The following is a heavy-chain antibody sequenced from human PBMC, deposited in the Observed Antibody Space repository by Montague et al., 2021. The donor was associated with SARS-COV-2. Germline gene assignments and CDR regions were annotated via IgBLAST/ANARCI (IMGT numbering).Heavy chain of an antibody. CDR1: GGSISSSGYY. D-gene: IGHD3-22*01. CDR3: ARPPPYRFNSNGYYYNAVDI. CDR2: IYYSGNT. V-gene: IGHV4-39*01. J-gene: IGHJ3*02. Sequence: SETLSLTCTVSGGSISSSGYYWGWIRQPPGKGLEWIGSIYYSGNTYYGPSLQSRVTISVDTSKNQFSLRLNSMTAADTAVYYCARPPPYRFNSNGYYYNAVDIWGQGTMVTVSS.